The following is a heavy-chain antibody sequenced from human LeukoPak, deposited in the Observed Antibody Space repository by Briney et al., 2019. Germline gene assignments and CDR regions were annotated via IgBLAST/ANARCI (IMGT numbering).Heavy chain of an antibody. CDR1: GGTLSSYA. D-gene: IGHD6-6*01. Sequence: ASVKVSCKASGGTLSSYAISWVRQAPGQGLEWMGGIIPIFGTANYAQKFQGRVTITTDESTSTAYMELSSLRSEDTAVYYCARVEGIAARPPFDPWGQGTLVTVSS. CDR2: IIPIFGTA. V-gene: IGHV1-69*05. CDR3: ARVEGIAARPPFDP. J-gene: IGHJ5*02.